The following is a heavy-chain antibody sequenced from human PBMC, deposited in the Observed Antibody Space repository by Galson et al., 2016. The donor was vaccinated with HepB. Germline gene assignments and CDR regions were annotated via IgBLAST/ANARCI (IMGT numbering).Heavy chain of an antibody. J-gene: IGHJ4*02. CDR1: GFTFSSYG. V-gene: IGHV3-30*03. Sequence: SLRLSCAASGFTFSSYGMHWVRQAPGKGLEWVAIISYDGSNEYYADSVKGRFTISRDNSKNTLYLQMNSLRAEDTAVYYCARIVLKGYSSSWYYFDQWGQGTLVTVSS. CDR3: ARIVLKGYSSSWYYFDQ. CDR2: ISYDGSNE. D-gene: IGHD6-13*01.